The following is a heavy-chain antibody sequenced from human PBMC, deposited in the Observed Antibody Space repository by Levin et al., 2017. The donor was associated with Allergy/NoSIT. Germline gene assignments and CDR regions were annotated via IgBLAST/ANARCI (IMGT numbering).Heavy chain of an antibody. D-gene: IGHD6-19*01. CDR3: ARGYSSGWYKD. CDR2: ISAYNGNT. Sequence: GESLKISCKASGYTFTSYGISWVRQAPGQGLEWMGWISAYNGNTNYAQKLQGRVTMTTDTSTSTAYMELRSLRSDDTAVYYCARGYSSGWYKDWGQGTLVTVSS. V-gene: IGHV1-18*01. CDR1: GYTFTSYG. J-gene: IGHJ4*02.